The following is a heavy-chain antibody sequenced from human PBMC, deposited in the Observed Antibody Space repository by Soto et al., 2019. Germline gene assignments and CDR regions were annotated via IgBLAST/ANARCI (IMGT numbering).Heavy chain of an antibody. CDR3: ARTRLSITMIVVVIRGAYFDY. Sequence: QLQLQESGSGLVKPSQTLSLTCAVSGGSISSGGYSWSWIRQPPGKGLEWIGYIYHSGSTYYNPSPKSRVTISVDRSKNQFSLKLSSVTAADTAVYYCARTRLSITMIVVVIRGAYFDYWGQGTLVTVSS. D-gene: IGHD3-22*01. V-gene: IGHV4-30-2*01. CDR2: IYHSGST. CDR1: GGSISSGGYS. J-gene: IGHJ4*02.